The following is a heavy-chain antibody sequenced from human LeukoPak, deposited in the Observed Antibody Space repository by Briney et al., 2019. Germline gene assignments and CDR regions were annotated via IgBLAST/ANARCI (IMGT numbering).Heavy chain of an antibody. CDR3: AKDDKLGDYYYMDV. J-gene: IGHJ6*03. Sequence: GRSLRLSCAASGFTFDDYAMHWVRQAPGKGLEWVSGISWNSGSIGYADSVKGRFTISRDNAKNSLYLQMNSLRAEDTALYYCAKDDKLGDYYYMDVWGKGTTVTVSS. CDR1: GFTFDDYA. D-gene: IGHD7-27*01. V-gene: IGHV3-9*01. CDR2: ISWNSGSI.